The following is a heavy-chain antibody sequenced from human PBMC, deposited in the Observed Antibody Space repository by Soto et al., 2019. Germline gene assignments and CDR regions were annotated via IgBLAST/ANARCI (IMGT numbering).Heavy chain of an antibody. D-gene: IGHD3-3*02. CDR2: IYYSGST. CDR3: ARDLGGHFWSGPRPYYYYYMDV. V-gene: IGHV4-59*01. CDR1: GGSISSYY. J-gene: IGHJ6*03. Sequence: SETLSLTCTVSGGSISSYYWSWIRQPPGKGLEWIGYIYYSGSTSYNPSLKSRVTISVDTSKNQFSLKLSSVTAADTAVYYCARDLGGHFWSGPRPYYYYYMDVWGKRTTVTVSS.